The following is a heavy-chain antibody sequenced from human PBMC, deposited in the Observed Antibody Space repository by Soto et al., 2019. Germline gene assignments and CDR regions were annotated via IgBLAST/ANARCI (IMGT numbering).Heavy chain of an antibody. D-gene: IGHD3-22*01. V-gene: IGHV4-34*01. CDR3: ASRYYYDSSGYPGLGY. CDR2: INHSGST. CDR1: GGSFSGYY. J-gene: IGHJ4*02. Sequence: QVQLQQWGAGLLKPSETLSLTCAVYGGSFSGYYWSWIRQPPGKGLEWIGEINHSGSTNYNPSLKSRVTISVDTSKNQFSLKLSSVTAADTAVYYCASRYYYDSSGYPGLGYWGQGTLVTVSS.